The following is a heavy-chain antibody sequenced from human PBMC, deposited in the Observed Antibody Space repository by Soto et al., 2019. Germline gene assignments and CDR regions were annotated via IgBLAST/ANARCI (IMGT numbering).Heavy chain of an antibody. CDR1: GGTFSSYA. Sequence: QVQLVQSGAEVKKPGSSVKVSCKASGGTFSSYAISWVRQAPGQGLEWMGGFIPIFGTADYAQRFQGRVTITADESTSTANMELSSLRSEDTAVYYCARQGSNEYYYYGMDVWGQGTTVTVSS. CDR2: FIPIFGTA. D-gene: IGHD3-10*01. J-gene: IGHJ6*02. CDR3: ARQGSNEYYYYGMDV. V-gene: IGHV1-69*12.